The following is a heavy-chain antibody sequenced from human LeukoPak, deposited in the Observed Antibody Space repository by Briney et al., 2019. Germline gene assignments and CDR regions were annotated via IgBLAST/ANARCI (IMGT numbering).Heavy chain of an antibody. Sequence: GGSLRLSCAASGFTFSGYAMSWVRQAPGKGLEWVSAISGSGGSTYYADSVKGRFTISRDNSKNTLYLQMNSLRAEDTAVYYCARSFSFYYYGMDVWGQGTTVTVSS. J-gene: IGHJ6*02. CDR2: ISGSGGST. D-gene: IGHD3-3*02. V-gene: IGHV3-23*01. CDR1: GFTFSGYA. CDR3: ARSFSFYYYGMDV.